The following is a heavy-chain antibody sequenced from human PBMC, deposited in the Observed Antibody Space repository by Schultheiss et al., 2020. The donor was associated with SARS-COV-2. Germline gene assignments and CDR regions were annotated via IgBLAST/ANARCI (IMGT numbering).Heavy chain of an antibody. V-gene: IGHV1-8*01. Sequence: VKVSCKASGYTFTSYDINWVRQATGQGLEWMGWMNPNSGNTGYAQKFQGRVTMTRNTSISTAYMELSSLRSEDTAVYYCARDYYDSSGYPIYWYFDLWGRGTLVTVSS. CDR3: ARDYYDSSGYPIYWYFDL. J-gene: IGHJ2*01. CDR1: GYTFTSYD. CDR2: MNPNSGNT. D-gene: IGHD3-22*01.